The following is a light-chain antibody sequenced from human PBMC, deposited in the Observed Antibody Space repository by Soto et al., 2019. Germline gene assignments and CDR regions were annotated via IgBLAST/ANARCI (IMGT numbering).Light chain of an antibody. CDR2: ANS. CDR1: SSNIGAGYD. V-gene: IGLV1-40*01. J-gene: IGLJ2*01. CDR3: QSYDSSLTGSV. Sequence: QSVLTQPPSVSVAPGQRVTLSCTGSSSNIGAGYDVHWYQQVPGTAPKLLIYANSNRPSGVPDRFSGSKSGTSASLAITGLQAEDEADYYCQSYDSSLTGSVFGGGTKLTVL.